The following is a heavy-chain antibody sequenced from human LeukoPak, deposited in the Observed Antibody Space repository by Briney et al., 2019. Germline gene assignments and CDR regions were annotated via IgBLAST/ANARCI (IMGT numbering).Heavy chain of an antibody. J-gene: IGHJ4*02. Sequence: GGSLRLSCAASGFTFSGYAMSWVRQAPGKGLEWVSIISGSGGGTYYADSVKGRFTISRDNSKNTLFLQMNSLRAEDTAIYYCASPATSRYLYFDYWGQGTLVTVSS. V-gene: IGHV3-23*01. CDR3: ASPATSRYLYFDY. CDR2: ISGSGGGT. CDR1: GFTFSGYA. D-gene: IGHD3-22*01.